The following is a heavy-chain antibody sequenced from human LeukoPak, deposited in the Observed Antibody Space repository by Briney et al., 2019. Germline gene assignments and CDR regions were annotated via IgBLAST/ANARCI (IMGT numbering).Heavy chain of an antibody. CDR1: GGSISSYY. V-gene: IGHV4-59*01. J-gene: IGHJ4*02. CDR2: IYYSGST. D-gene: IGHD5-24*01. CDR3: ARGIQVLRDGYNYFDY. Sequence: SETLSLTCTVSGGSISSYYWSWIRQPPGKGLEWIGYIYYSGSTNYNPSLKSRVTISVDTSKNQVSLKLSSVTAADTAVYYCARGIQVLRDGYNYFDYWGQGTLVTVSS.